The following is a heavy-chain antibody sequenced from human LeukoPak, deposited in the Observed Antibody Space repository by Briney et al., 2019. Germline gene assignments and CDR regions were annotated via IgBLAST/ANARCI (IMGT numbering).Heavy chain of an antibody. V-gene: IGHV3-7*01. CDR1: GFTFSSYW. Sequence: QSGGSLRLSCAASGFTFSSYWMSWVRQAPGKGLEWVANIKQDGSEKYYVDSVKGRFTISRDNAKNSLYLQMNSLRAEDTAVYYCARDNRNSAAGLYYFDYWGQGTLVTVSS. J-gene: IGHJ4*02. CDR2: IKQDGSEK. CDR3: ARDNRNSAAGLYYFDY. D-gene: IGHD6-13*01.